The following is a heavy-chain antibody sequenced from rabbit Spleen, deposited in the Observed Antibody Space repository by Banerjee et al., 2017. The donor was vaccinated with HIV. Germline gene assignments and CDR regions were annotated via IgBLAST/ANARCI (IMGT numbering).Heavy chain of an antibody. V-gene: IGHV1S40*01. CDR1: GFSFSSGFS. J-gene: IGHJ6*01. CDR3: ARDTATSFSTYGMDL. Sequence: QSLQESGGDLVKPGASLTLTCTASGFSFSSGFSMCWVRQAPGKGLEWIACIGVSSGNTYYASWAKGRFTISKASSTTVTLQVTSLTAADTATYFCARDTATSFSTYGMDLWGQGTLVTVS. D-gene: IGHD1-1*01. CDR2: IGVSSGNT.